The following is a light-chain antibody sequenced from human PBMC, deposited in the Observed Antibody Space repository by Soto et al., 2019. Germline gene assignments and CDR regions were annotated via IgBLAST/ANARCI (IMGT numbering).Light chain of an antibody. CDR2: DAS. V-gene: IGKV3-11*01. CDR3: QQRVHWPLT. J-gene: IGKJ4*01. CDR1: QSLSSY. Sequence: EIVLTQSPATLSLPPGERATLSCRASQSLSSYLAWYQQKPGQAPRLLIYDASNRVAGIPARFSGSGSGTDFTLTISSLEPEDIAVYYCQQRVHWPLTFGGGTKLEIK.